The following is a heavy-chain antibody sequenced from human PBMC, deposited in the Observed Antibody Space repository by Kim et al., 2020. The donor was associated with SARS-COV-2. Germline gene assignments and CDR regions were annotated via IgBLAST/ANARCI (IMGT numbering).Heavy chain of an antibody. CDR1: GFTFSSCA. D-gene: IGHD3-10*01. CDR2: ISYDGSNK. CDR3: ARDAWSRLRGVTYSYYGMDV. V-gene: IGHV3-30-3*01. J-gene: IGHJ6*02. Sequence: GGSLRLSCAASGFTFSSCAMHWVRQAPGKGLEWVAVISYDGSNKNYADSVKGRFTISRDNSKNTLYLQMNSLRAEDTALYYCARDAWSRLRGVTYSYYGMDVWGQGTTVPVSS.